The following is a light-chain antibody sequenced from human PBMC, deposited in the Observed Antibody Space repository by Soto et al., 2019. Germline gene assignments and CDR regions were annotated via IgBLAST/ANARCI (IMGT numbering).Light chain of an antibody. V-gene: IGKV3-15*01. CDR2: GAS. CDR3: QHYNDWPYT. CDR1: QRGSNG. Sequence: EFVMTQSPGTLSVSPGERATLSCRRSQRGSNGLAWYQHKPSQAPRLLINGASTSATGTPARFSGTGSGRAFTPTISSLESEDFEVYFCQHYNDWPYTFGQGTKVAI. J-gene: IGKJ2*01.